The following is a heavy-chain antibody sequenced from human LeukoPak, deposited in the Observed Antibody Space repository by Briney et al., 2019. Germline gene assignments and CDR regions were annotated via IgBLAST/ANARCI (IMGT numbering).Heavy chain of an antibody. J-gene: IGHJ4*02. CDR2: ISGSGGST. D-gene: IGHD2-2*01. CDR1: GFTFSSYA. Sequence: GGSLRLSCAASGFTFSSYAMSWVRQAPGKGLEWVSAISGSGGSTYYADSVKGRFTISRDNSKNTLYLQMNSLRAGDTAVYYCAKVRDIVVVPAATAFDYWGQGTLVTVSS. V-gene: IGHV3-23*01. CDR3: AKVRDIVVVPAATAFDY.